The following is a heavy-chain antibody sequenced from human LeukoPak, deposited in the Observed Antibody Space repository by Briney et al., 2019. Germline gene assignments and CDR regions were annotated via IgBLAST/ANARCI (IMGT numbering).Heavy chain of an antibody. D-gene: IGHD5-18*01. Sequence: GGSLRLSCAASGFTFSSYAMSWVRQAPGKGLEWVSAISGSGGSTYYADSVKGRFTISRDNSKNTLYLQMNSLRAEDTAVYYCARAQLGWGYSYGFDYWGQGTLVTVSS. CDR3: ARAQLGWGYSYGFDY. V-gene: IGHV3-23*01. J-gene: IGHJ4*02. CDR2: ISGSGGST. CDR1: GFTFSSYA.